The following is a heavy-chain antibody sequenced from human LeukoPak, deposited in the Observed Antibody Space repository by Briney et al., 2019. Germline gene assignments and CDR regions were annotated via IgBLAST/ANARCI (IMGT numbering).Heavy chain of an antibody. CDR3: ARVTGGRYCSTTSCYMRGWFDP. Sequence: ASVKVSCKASGGTFSSYAISWVRQAPGQGLEWMGGIIPVFGASNCAQKFQGRVTITADESTRTAYMELSSLRSEDTAVYYCARVTGGRYCSTTSCYMRGWFDPWGQGTLVTVSS. V-gene: IGHV1-69*13. CDR1: GGTFSSYA. D-gene: IGHD2-2*02. J-gene: IGHJ5*02. CDR2: IIPVFGAS.